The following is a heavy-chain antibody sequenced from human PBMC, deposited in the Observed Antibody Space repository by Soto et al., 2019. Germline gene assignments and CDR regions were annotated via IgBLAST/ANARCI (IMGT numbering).Heavy chain of an antibody. D-gene: IGHD3-3*01. Sequence: GGSLRLSCAASGFTFSSYSMNWVRQAPGKGLEWVSYISSSSTIYYADSVKGRFTISRDNAKNSLYLQMNSLRDEDTAVYYCARDPIYDFWSGYYYSSYGMDVWGQGTTVTVSS. CDR2: ISSSSTI. CDR3: ARDPIYDFWSGYYYSSYGMDV. J-gene: IGHJ6*02. V-gene: IGHV3-48*02. CDR1: GFTFSSYS.